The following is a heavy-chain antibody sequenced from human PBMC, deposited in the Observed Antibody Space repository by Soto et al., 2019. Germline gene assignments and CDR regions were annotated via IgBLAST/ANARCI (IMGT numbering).Heavy chain of an antibody. Sequence: AASVKVSCKASGYTFTNFGISWVRQAPGQGLEWMGWISAYNGNTNYAQNFQGRVTMTTDTSTSTAYMELRSLRSDDTAVYYCASGSRYYYGMDVWGQGTTVTVS. V-gene: IGHV1-18*01. CDR2: ISAYNGNT. CDR1: GYTFTNFG. J-gene: IGHJ6*02. CDR3: ASGSRYYYGMDV.